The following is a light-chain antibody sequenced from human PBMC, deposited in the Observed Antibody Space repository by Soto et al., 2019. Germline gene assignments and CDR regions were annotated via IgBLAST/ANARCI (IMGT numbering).Light chain of an antibody. CDR3: SSYAGRNNPVV. Sequence: QSALTQPPSASGSPGQSVTISCAGTSSDVGGYNYVSWYQQHPGQAPKLMIYEVSTRPSGVPDRFSGSRSGHTASLTVSGLQAEDEADYYCSSYAGRNNPVVFGGGTKL. V-gene: IGLV2-8*01. CDR1: SSDVGGYNY. J-gene: IGLJ2*01. CDR2: EVS.